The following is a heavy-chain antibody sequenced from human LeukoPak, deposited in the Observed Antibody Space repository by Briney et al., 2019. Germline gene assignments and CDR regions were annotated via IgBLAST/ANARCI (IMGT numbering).Heavy chain of an antibody. Sequence: GGSLTLPFAASGFTFSSYAMSWVRQAPGKGLEWVSVISGRGGSTYYADSVKGRFTISRDKSNNTLYLQMNSLRAEDTAVYYCAKGRSIGAAFGAFDYWGQGTLVTVSS. J-gene: IGHJ4*01. CDR3: AKGRSIGAAFGAFDY. D-gene: IGHD6-13*01. CDR2: ISGRGGST. V-gene: IGHV3-23*01. CDR1: GFTFSSYA.